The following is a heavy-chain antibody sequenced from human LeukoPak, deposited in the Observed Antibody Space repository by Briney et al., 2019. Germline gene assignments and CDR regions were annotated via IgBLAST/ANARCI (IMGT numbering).Heavy chain of an antibody. Sequence: SVKVSCKASGGTFSSYAISWVRQAPGQGLEWMGGIIPIFGTANYAQKFQGRVTITADESTSTAYMELSSLRSEDTAVYYCARDIVVVPAAIPTRNPGHYYYYYMDVWGKGTTVTVSS. CDR2: IIPIFGTA. V-gene: IGHV1-69*13. CDR3: ARDIVVVPAAIPTRNPGHYYYYYMDV. J-gene: IGHJ6*03. D-gene: IGHD2-2*01. CDR1: GGTFSSYA.